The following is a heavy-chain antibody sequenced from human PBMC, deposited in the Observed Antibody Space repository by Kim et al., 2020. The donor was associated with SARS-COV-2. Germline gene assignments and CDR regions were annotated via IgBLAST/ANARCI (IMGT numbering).Heavy chain of an antibody. CDR3: ARGFSTVTTNYYYGMDV. Sequence: SETLSLTCTVSGGSISSYYWSWSRQPQGKGLEWIGYSYYSGSSNYNPSLKSRGTITVDTSKNQFSLKLSSVTAADTAVYYCARGFSTVTTNYYYGMDVWGQGTTVTVSS. CDR1: GGSISSYY. V-gene: IGHV4-59*01. D-gene: IGHD4-4*01. J-gene: IGHJ6*02. CDR2: SYYSGSS.